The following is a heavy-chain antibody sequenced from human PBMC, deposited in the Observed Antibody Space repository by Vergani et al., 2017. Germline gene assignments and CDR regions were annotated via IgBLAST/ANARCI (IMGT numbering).Heavy chain of an antibody. CDR1: GYTFTSYY. D-gene: IGHD6-13*01. Sequence: QVQLVQSGAEVKKPGASVKVSCKASGYTFTSYYMHWVRQAPGQGLEWMGGIIPIFGTANYAQKFQGRVTITADESTSTAYMELSSLRSEDTAVYYCARDLEAAAGTSWGQGTLVTVSS. CDR2: IIPIFGTA. V-gene: IGHV1-69*01. J-gene: IGHJ4*02. CDR3: ARDLEAAAGTS.